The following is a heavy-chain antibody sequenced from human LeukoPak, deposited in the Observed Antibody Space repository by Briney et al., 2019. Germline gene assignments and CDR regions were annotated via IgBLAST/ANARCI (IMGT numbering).Heavy chain of an antibody. CDR1: GFTVSSNY. D-gene: IGHD4-17*01. CDR2: IYSGGST. V-gene: IGHV3-53*01. Sequence: GGSLRLSCAASGFTVSSNYMSWVRQAPGKGLEWVSVIYSGGSTYYADSVKGRFTISRDNAKNSLYLQMNSLRAEDTAVYYCARDTPNGDYVDVFDIWGQGTMVTVSS. CDR3: ARDTPNGDYVDVFDI. J-gene: IGHJ3*02.